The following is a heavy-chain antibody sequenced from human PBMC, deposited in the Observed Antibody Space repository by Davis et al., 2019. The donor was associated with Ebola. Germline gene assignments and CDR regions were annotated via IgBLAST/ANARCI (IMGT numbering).Heavy chain of an antibody. D-gene: IGHD2-15*01. CDR1: GFAVSTNH. V-gene: IGHV3-53*05. Sequence: GSLRLSCAASGFAVSTNHMSWVRQAPGEGLEWVSVLDSGATTNYADSVKGRFTISRDNAKKSLYLQMNSLRTEDTAFYYCAKDIKRYCTGGSCFSGIDYWGQGTLVTVSS. CDR2: LDSGATT. CDR3: AKDIKRYCTGGSCFSGIDY. J-gene: IGHJ4*02.